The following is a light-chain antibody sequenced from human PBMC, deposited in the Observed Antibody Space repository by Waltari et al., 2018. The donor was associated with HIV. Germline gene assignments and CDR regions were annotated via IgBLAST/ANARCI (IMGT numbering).Light chain of an antibody. Sequence: VLTQSPATLSLSPGERDRLSCRASQSVDRYLAWYQQKPGQAPRLLIYDASNRAAGISRNFCGSGSGTDFTLTISSLDPEDFAVYYCHQRSVWPHTFGPGTKLQIK. CDR1: QSVDRY. CDR3: HQRSVWPHT. V-gene: IGKV3-11*01. J-gene: IGKJ2*01. CDR2: DAS.